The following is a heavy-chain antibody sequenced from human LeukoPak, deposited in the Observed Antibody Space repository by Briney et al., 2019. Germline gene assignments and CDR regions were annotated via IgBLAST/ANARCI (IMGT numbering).Heavy chain of an antibody. D-gene: IGHD3-22*01. Sequence: SVKVSCKASGGTFISYSISWVRQAPGQGLEWMGRIIPILGIANYAQKFQGRVTITADKSTYTAYMELSSLRSDDTAVYYCARGGYYYDSSGDHAFDIWGQGTMVTVSS. CDR1: GGTFISYS. J-gene: IGHJ3*02. V-gene: IGHV1-69*02. CDR3: ARGGYYYDSSGDHAFDI. CDR2: IIPILGIA.